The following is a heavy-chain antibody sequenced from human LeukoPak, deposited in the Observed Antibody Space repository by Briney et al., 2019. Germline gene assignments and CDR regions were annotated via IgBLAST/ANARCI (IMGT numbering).Heavy chain of an antibody. Sequence: GGSLRLSCAASGFTFSTYSMNWVRQAPGKGLEWVSFISTSSSYIYYADSVKGRFTVSRDNARNSLYLQMNSLRAEDTAVFYCARGVGRLGELSLYYGRPSFFDYWGQGTLVTVSS. J-gene: IGHJ4*02. CDR2: ISTSSSYI. CDR3: ARGVGRLGELSLYYGRPSFFDY. CDR1: GFTFSTYS. D-gene: IGHD3-16*02. V-gene: IGHV3-21*04.